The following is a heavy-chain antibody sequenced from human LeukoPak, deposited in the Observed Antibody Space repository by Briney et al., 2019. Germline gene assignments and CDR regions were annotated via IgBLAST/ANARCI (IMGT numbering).Heavy chain of an antibody. Sequence: SETLSLTCTVSGGSNSSHYWSWIRPPPGKGLAWIGYIYYSESTNYNPSLKSRVTISVDTSKNQFSLKLSSVTAADTAVYYCARYQWELLPGYYYYYMDVWGKGTTVTVSS. CDR2: IYYSEST. V-gene: IGHV4-59*11. CDR1: GGSNSSHY. J-gene: IGHJ6*03. D-gene: IGHD1-26*01. CDR3: ARYQWELLPGYYYYYMDV.